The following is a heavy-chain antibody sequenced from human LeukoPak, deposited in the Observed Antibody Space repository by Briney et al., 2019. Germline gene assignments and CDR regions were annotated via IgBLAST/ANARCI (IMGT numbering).Heavy chain of an antibody. J-gene: IGHJ4*02. D-gene: IGHD5-18*01. CDR3: ARDTAMVSAFDY. CDR1: GFTFSSYS. Sequence: GGSLRLSCAASGFTFSSYSMNWVRQAPGKGLEWVSSISSSSSYIYYADSVKGRFTISRDNAKNSLYLQMNSLRAEDTAVYYCARDTAMVSAFDYWGQGTPVTVSS. V-gene: IGHV3-21*01. CDR2: ISSSSSYI.